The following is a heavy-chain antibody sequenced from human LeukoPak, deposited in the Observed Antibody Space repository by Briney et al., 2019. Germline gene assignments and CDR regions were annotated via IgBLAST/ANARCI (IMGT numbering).Heavy chain of an antibody. CDR3: ARPHGSYYPDAFDI. CDR1: GGSISSSSYY. J-gene: IGHJ3*02. D-gene: IGHD1-26*01. CDR2: IYYSGST. V-gene: IGHV4-39*07. Sequence: SETLSLTCTVSGGSISSSSYYWGWIRQPPGKGLEWIGSIYYSGSTNYNPSLKSRVTISVDTSKNQFSLKLSSVTAADTAVYYCARPHGSYYPDAFDIWGQGTMVTVSS.